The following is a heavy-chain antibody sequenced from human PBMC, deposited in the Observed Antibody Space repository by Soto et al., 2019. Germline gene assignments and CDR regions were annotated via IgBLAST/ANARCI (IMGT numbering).Heavy chain of an antibody. CDR2: ISYDGSNK. CDR3: ARDSQLELLCMDV. D-gene: IGHD1-7*01. V-gene: IGHV3-30-3*01. Sequence: GGSLRLYCAASGFTFSSYAMHWVRKAPGKGLEWVAVISYDGSNKYYADSVKGRFTISRDNSKNTLYLQMNSLRAEDTAVYYCARDSQLELLCMDVWGQGTTVTVSS. J-gene: IGHJ6*02. CDR1: GFTFSSYA.